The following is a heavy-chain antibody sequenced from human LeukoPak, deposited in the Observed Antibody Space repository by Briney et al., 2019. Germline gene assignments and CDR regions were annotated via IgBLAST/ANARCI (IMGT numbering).Heavy chain of an antibody. CDR1: GFTFSKYA. CDR2: ISGSGGTT. Sequence: GGSLRLSCAASGFTFSKYAMSWVRQAPGKGLEWVSGISGSGGTTYYADSVKGRFTISRDNSKDTLYLQLNSLRPEDTAMFYCAQGLRASGWTYFDYWGQGTLVTVSS. V-gene: IGHV3-23*01. CDR3: AQGLRASGWTYFDY. J-gene: IGHJ4*02. D-gene: IGHD6-19*01.